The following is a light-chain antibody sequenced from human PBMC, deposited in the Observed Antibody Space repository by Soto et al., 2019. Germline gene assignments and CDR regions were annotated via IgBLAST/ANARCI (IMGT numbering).Light chain of an antibody. CDR2: GAD. Sequence: LSTLLGWTVTIICRASHHIDFYLNWYQQKPGTAPXVXXSGADSMTAGVPSRFSGSGSWTEFTLTINKLFPEDYGSDFCRQHVDITPWTFGDGTKVDI. J-gene: IGKJ1*01. CDR3: RQHVDITPWT. V-gene: IGKV1-39*02. CDR1: HHIDFY.